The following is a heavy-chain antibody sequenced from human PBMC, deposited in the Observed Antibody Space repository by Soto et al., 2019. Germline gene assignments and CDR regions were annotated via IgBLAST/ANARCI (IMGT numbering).Heavy chain of an antibody. Sequence: GASVKVSCKASGYTFTSYAMHWVRQAPGQRLEWMGWINAGNGNTKYSQKFQGRVTITRDTSASTAYMELRSLRSDDTAVYYCARDLAYCGGDCYPIDYWGQGTLVTVSS. CDR2: INAGNGNT. D-gene: IGHD2-21*02. V-gene: IGHV1-3*01. CDR1: GYTFTSYA. J-gene: IGHJ4*02. CDR3: ARDLAYCGGDCYPIDY.